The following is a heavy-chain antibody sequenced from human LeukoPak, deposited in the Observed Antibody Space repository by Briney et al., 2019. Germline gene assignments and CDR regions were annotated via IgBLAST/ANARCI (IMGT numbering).Heavy chain of an antibody. J-gene: IGHJ4*02. D-gene: IGHD3-10*01. CDR1: GGSISSSSYY. CDR3: ARAAYGSGGIFDY. CDR2: IYYSGST. V-gene: IGHV4-61*01. Sequence: SETLSLTCTVSGGSISSSSYYWSWIRQPPGKGLEWIGYIYYSGSTSYNPSLKSRVTISVDTSKNQFSLSLRSVTAADTAVYFCARAAYGSGGIFDYWGQGGLVTVSS.